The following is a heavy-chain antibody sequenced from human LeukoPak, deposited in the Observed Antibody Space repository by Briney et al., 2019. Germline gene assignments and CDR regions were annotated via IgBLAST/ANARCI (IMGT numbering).Heavy chain of an antibody. CDR1: GFTFSSYS. CDR3: ARPSPPGDGYNPCDY. J-gene: IGHJ4*02. Sequence: PGGSLRLSCAASGFTFSSYSMNWVRQAPGKGLEWVAVISNDDRNKYYTDSVKGRFIISRDNSKNTVYLQMNSLKTEDTAMYYCARPSPPGDGYNPCDYWGPGALVVVSS. V-gene: IGHV3-30*03. CDR2: ISNDDRNK. D-gene: IGHD5-24*01.